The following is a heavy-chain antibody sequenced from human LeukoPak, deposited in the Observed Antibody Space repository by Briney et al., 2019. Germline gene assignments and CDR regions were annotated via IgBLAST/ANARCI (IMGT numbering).Heavy chain of an antibody. J-gene: IGHJ6*03. CDR3: ATYQLLHYYMDV. D-gene: IGHD2-2*01. CDR1: GFTFSSYS. Sequence: GGSLRLSCAASGFTFSSYSMNWVRQAPGKGLEWVSSISSSSSYIYYADSVKGRFTIFRDNAKNSLYLQMNSLRAEDTAVYYCATYQLLHYYMDVWGKGTTATVSS. V-gene: IGHV3-21*01. CDR2: ISSSSSYI.